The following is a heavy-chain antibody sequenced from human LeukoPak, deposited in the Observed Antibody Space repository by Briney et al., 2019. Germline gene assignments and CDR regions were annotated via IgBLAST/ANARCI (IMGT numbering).Heavy chain of an antibody. Sequence: PQTLSLTCTVSGASISSGTYYWSWIRQHPGKGLEWIGYIYYNRSIYYNPSLKSRVTISVDTSKNQFSLKLSSVTAADTAVYYCARDLLDTAMVHYWYFDLWGRGTLVTVSS. CDR3: ARDLLDTAMVHYWYFDL. J-gene: IGHJ2*01. D-gene: IGHD5-18*01. CDR2: IYYNRSI. CDR1: GASISSGTYY. V-gene: IGHV4-31*03.